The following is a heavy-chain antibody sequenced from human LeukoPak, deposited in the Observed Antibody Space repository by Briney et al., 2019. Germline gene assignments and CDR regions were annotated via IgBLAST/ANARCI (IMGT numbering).Heavy chain of an antibody. J-gene: IGHJ4*02. CDR3: ARDRDGYNRFDY. V-gene: IGHV4-59*01. CDR2: IYYSGST. CDR1: GGSISSYY. Sequence: SETLSLTCTVSGGSISSYYWSWIRQPPGKGLEWIGYIYYSGSTNYNPSLKSRVTISVDTSKNQFSLKLSSVTAADAAVYYCARDRDGYNRFDYWGQGTLVTVSS. D-gene: IGHD5-24*01.